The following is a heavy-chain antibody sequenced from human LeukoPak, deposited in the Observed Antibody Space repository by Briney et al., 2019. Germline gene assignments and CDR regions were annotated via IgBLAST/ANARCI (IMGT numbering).Heavy chain of an antibody. Sequence: PGGSLRLSCAASGFTFSNYWMHWVRQAPGKGLAWVSRINTDGTGTSYADSVKGRFTISRDNAKNTLYLQMNSLRVEDTAVYYCARHSTSIFGVVTEDYWGQGTLVTVSS. J-gene: IGHJ4*02. CDR2: INTDGTGT. CDR3: ARHSTSIFGVVTEDY. V-gene: IGHV3-74*01. D-gene: IGHD3-3*01. CDR1: GFTFSNYW.